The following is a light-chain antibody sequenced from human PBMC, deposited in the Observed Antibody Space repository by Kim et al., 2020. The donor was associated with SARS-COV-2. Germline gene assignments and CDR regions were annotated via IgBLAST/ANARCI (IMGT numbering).Light chain of an antibody. CDR2: QDS. CDR1: KLGDKY. Sequence: SYELTHPPSVSVSPGQTASITCSGDKLGDKYACWYQHKPGQSPVLVIYQDSKRPSGIPERFSGPNSGNAATLTISGTQAMDEADYYCQAWDSSTAGVVFGGGTQLTVL. V-gene: IGLV3-1*01. J-gene: IGLJ2*01. CDR3: QAWDSSTAGVV.